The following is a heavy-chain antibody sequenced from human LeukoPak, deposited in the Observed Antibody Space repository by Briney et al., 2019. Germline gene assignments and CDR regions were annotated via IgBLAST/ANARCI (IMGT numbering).Heavy chain of an antibody. CDR2: IWSDGSNR. CDR3: ARDLGHCDY. V-gene: IGHV3-33*01. J-gene: IGHJ4*02. CDR1: GFTFSSYG. Sequence: GGSLRLSCAASGFTFSSYGMHWVRQAPGKGLEWVALIWSDGSNRYYADSVKGRFTISRDNSKNTLYLQMTSLRAEDTAVYFCARDLGHCDYWGQGTLVTVSS.